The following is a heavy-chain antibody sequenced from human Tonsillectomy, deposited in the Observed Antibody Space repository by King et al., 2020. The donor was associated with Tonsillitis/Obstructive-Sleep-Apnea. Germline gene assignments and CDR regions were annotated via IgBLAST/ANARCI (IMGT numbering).Heavy chain of an antibody. CDR2: VKRQTDDGTP. CDR3: TTDGPWGYGDPQWDY. D-gene: IGHD4-17*01. J-gene: IGHJ4*02. CDR1: GFTFSNAW. Sequence: VQLVESGGGLVKPGGSLRLSCAASGFTFSNAWMNWVRQGAGKGLEWVGSVKRQTDDGTPETAAPEKGNLTISRDDLKNTLYLQMNSLKTEDTAVYYCTTDGPWGYGDPQWDYWGQGTLVTVSS. V-gene: IGHV3-15*07.